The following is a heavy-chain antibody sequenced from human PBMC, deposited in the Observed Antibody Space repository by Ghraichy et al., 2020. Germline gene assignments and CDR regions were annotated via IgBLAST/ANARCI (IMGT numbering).Heavy chain of an antibody. CDR1: GYTLTELS. D-gene: IGHD3-16*02. CDR2: FDPEDGET. CDR3: ATAPYDYVWGSYRSKSVFDY. J-gene: IGHJ4*02. V-gene: IGHV1-24*01. Sequence: ASVKVSCKVSGYTLTELSMHWVRQAPGKGLEWMGGFDPEDGETIYAQKFQGRVTMTEDTSTDTAYMELSSLRSEDTAVYYCATAPYDYVWGSYRSKSVFDYWGQGTLVTVSS.